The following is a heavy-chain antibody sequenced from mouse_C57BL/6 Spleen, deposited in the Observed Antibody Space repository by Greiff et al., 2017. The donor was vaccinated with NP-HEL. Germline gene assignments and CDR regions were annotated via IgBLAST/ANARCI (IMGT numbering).Heavy chain of an antibody. CDR3: AIRCYSNSFDY. CDR2: IDPSDSYT. V-gene: IGHV1-59*01. Sequence: QVQLQQPGAELVRPGTSVKLSCKASGYTFTSYWMHWVTQRPGQGLEWIGVIDPSDSYTNYNQKFKGKATLTVDTSSSTAYMQLSSLTSEDSAFYYCAIRCYSNSFDYWGQGTTLTVSS. D-gene: IGHD2-5*01. CDR1: GYTFTSYW. J-gene: IGHJ2*01.